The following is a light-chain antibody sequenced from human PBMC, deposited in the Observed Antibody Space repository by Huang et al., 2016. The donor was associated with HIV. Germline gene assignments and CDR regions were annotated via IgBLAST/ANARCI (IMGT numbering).Light chain of an antibody. CDR3: MQRIEFPYT. CDR1: QCLLDSDDGYTH. V-gene: IGKV2-40*01. CDR2: ILS. J-gene: IGKJ2*01. Sequence: IVMTQTPLSLPVTPGEPASISCRSSQCLLDSDDGYTHLDWYLQKPGQSPQPLIDILSYRAAGGPDRFSGIGSGTDVTLKISRVEAEDVGIYYCMQRIEFPYTFGQGTKLGIK.